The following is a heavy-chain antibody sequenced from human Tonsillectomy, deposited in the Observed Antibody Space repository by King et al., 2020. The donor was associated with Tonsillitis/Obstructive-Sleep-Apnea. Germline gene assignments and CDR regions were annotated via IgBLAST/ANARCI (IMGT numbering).Heavy chain of an antibody. J-gene: IGHJ4*02. CDR3: ARVVGIGVAGDFDY. CDR2: ISPYNGNT. Sequence: VQLVQSGAEVKKPGASVKVSCKASGYTFRSYDINWVRQAPGQGLEWMGWISPYNGNTNYAQNLQGRVTMTTDTSTSTAYMELRSLRSDDTAVYYCARVVGIGVAGDFDYWGQGTLVTVSS. D-gene: IGHD6-19*01. V-gene: IGHV1-18*01. CDR1: GYTFRSYD.